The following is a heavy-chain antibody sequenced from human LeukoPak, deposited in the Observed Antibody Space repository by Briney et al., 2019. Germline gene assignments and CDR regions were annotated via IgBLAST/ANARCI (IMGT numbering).Heavy chain of an antibody. Sequence: ASVKVSCKVSGYTLTELSMHWVRQAPGKGLEWMGGFDPEDGETIYAQKFQGRVTMTEDTSTDTAYMELSSLRSEDTAVYYCATDRHSGSYYPRDYWAREPWSPSPQ. CDR2: FDPEDGET. CDR1: GYTLTELS. V-gene: IGHV1-24*01. J-gene: IGHJ4*02. D-gene: IGHD1-26*01. CDR3: ATDRHSGSYYPRDY.